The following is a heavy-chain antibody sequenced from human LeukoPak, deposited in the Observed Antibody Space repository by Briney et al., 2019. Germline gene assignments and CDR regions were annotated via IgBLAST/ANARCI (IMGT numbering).Heavy chain of an antibody. V-gene: IGHV4-39*07. CDR1: GGSISSSSYY. D-gene: IGHD2-21*02. Sequence: SETLSLTCTVSGGSISSSSYYWGWIRQPPGKGLEWIGSIYYSGSTYYNPSLKSRVTISVDMSKNQFSLKLSSVTAADTAVYYCARSDCGGDCYSIYYFDYWGQGTLVTVSS. CDR3: ARSDCGGDCYSIYYFDY. CDR2: IYYSGST. J-gene: IGHJ4*02.